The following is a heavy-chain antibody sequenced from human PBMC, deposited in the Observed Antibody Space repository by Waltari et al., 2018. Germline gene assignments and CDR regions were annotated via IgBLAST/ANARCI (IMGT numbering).Heavy chain of an antibody. J-gene: IGHJ2*01. D-gene: IGHD2-21*01. V-gene: IGHV1-2*02. CDR3: ARVWVTTTTRGGEYFDL. Sequence: QVQLVQSGAEVKKPGASVKVSCKASGYTFTGYYMHWVRQAPGQGLEWMGWINPNSGGTNYAQKFQGRVTMTRDTSISTAYMGLSRLRSDDTAVYYCARVWVTTTTRGGEYFDLWGRGTLVTVSS. CDR1: GYTFTGYY. CDR2: INPNSGGT.